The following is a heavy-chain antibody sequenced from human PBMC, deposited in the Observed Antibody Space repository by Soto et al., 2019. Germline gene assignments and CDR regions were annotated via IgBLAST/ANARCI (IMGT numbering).Heavy chain of an antibody. Sequence: QLQLQESGPGLVKPSETLSLTCTVSGGSISSSSYYWGWIRQPPGKGLEWIGSIYYSGTTYYNPCLTSRPPISVDTPTTHCSRKLSSVTAADTAVYYCARQRGVGYCSGGSGRAGPNWFDPWGQGTLVTVSS. D-gene: IGHD2-15*01. CDR1: GGSISSSSYY. CDR3: ARQRGVGYCSGGSGRAGPNWFDP. CDR2: IYYSGTT. J-gene: IGHJ5*02. V-gene: IGHV4-39*01.